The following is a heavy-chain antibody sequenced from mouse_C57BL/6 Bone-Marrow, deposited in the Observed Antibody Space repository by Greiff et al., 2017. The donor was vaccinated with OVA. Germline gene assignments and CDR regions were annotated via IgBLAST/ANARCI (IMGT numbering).Heavy chain of an antibody. V-gene: IGHV14-2*01. D-gene: IGHD1-1*01. J-gene: IGHJ3*01. CDR1: GFNIKDYY. CDR3: ASPYSPGLDY. CDR2: IDPEDGET. Sequence: VQLQQSGAALVQPGASVKLSCTASGFNIKDYYMHWVKQRTEQGLEWIGRIDPEDGETKYAPKFPGKATITAATSSNTAYLQLSSLTSEDTAVYYCASPYSPGLDYWGQGTLVTVSA.